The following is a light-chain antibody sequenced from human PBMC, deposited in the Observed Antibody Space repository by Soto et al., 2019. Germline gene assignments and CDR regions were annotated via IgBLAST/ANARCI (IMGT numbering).Light chain of an antibody. CDR3: QQYDSSPYT. CDR1: QSVGSNY. J-gene: IGKJ2*01. V-gene: IGKV3-20*01. Sequence: EIVLTQSPGTLSLSPGERVTLSCTASQSVGSNYLAWYQQKPGQAPRLLVYGASTRATGIPDRFSGSGSGTDFTLTVSRLEPEDFAVYYCQQYDSSPYTFGQGTKLEIK. CDR2: GAS.